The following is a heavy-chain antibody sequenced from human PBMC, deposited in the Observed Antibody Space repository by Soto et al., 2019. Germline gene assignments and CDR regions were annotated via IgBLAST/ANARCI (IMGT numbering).Heavy chain of an antibody. CDR3: ARGARGYSYGEDAFDI. J-gene: IGHJ3*02. CDR1: GFTFSSYG. CDR2: IWYDGSNK. V-gene: IGHV3-33*01. Sequence: QVQLVESGGGVVQPGRSLRLSCAASGFTFSSYGMHWVRQAPGKGLEWVAVIWYDGSNKYYADSVKGRFTISRDNSKNTLYLQMNSLRAEDTAVYYCARGARGYSYGEDAFDIWGQGTMVTVSS. D-gene: IGHD5-18*01.